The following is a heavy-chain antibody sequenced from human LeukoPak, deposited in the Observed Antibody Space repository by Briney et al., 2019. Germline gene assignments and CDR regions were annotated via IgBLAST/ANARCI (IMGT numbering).Heavy chain of an antibody. CDR3: ARVRSIAVAGSDVNWFDP. CDR1: GGTFSSYA. D-gene: IGHD6-19*01. Sequence: SVKVSCKASGGTFSSYAISWVRQAPGQGLEWMGGIIPIFGTANYAQKFQGRVTITADESTSTAYMELSSLRSEDTAVYYCARVRSIAVAGSDVNWFDPWGQGTLVTVSS. CDR2: IIPIFGTA. V-gene: IGHV1-69*13. J-gene: IGHJ5*02.